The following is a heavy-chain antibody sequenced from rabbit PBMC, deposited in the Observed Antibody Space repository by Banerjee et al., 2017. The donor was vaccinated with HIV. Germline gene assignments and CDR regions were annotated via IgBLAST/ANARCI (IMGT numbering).Heavy chain of an antibody. J-gene: IGHJ6*01. V-gene: IGHV1S47*01. CDR3: ARGGVGTTYPYGGMDL. D-gene: IGHD8-1*01. Sequence: QEQLVESGGGLVTLGGSLTLTCKASGFDFSYTAMCWVRQPPGKRPEWIACIYNGDGTPYYASWAKGRFTISKTSSTTVTLQMTSLTAADTATYFCARGGVGTTYPYGGMDLWGQGTLVTVS. CDR2: IYNGDGTP. CDR1: GFDFSYTA.